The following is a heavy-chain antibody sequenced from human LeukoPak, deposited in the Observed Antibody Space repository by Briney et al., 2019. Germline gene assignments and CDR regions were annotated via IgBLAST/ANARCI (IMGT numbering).Heavy chain of an antibody. CDR3: ARHGRLNYYYYYMDV. CDR1: GGSVTSSSFY. CDR2: INYSGIT. J-gene: IGHJ6*03. V-gene: IGHV4-39*01. Sequence: SETLSPTCTLSGGSVTSSSFYWAWIRQPPGKGLECIGTINYSGITYYNSPLKSRVTISVDTSKNQFSLKLSSVTAADTAVYYCARHGRLNYYYYYMDVWGKGTTVTVSS.